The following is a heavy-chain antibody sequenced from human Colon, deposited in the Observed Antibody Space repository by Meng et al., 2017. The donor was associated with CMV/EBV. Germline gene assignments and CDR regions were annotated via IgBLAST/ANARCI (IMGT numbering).Heavy chain of an antibody. D-gene: IGHD6-19*01. Sequence: GGSLRLSCAASGFIFSDYWMTWVRQAPGKGLEWVANINQGGGEKYYVDSVKGRFTISRDNAKNSVYLQMNNLRAEDTAVYYCATGKAVAGKSYYYYGIGVWGQGTTVTVSS. J-gene: IGHJ6*02. CDR3: ATGKAVAGKSYYYYGIGV. CDR1: GFIFSDYW. V-gene: IGHV3-7*01. CDR2: INQGGGEK.